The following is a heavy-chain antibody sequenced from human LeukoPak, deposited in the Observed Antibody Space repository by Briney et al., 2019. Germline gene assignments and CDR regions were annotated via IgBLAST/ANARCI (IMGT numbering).Heavy chain of an antibody. CDR2: IYDSGRT. D-gene: IGHD3-22*01. J-gene: IGHJ3*02. CDR3: ARGPYSYDSSGAFDI. CDR1: GDSISSYY. V-gene: IGHV4-4*08. Sequence: SETLSLTCTVSGDSISSYYWSWIRQPPGKGLEWIAYIYDSGRTYYNPSLKSRVTISVDTSKNQFSLKLSSVTAADTAVYFCARGPYSYDSSGAFDIWGQGTMVTVSS.